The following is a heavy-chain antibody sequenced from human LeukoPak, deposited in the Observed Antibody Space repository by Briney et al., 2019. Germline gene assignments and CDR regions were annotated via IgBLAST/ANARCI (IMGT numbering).Heavy chain of an antibody. J-gene: IGHJ4*02. Sequence: SETLSLTCTVSGGSISSSSYSWTWIRQPPGKGLEWIGSIHYDGNTYYKPSLRSRVTISVDTSNQFSLRLSSATAADTATYYCARHPLNNYGHYYWGQGTLVTVSS. CDR1: GGSISSSSYS. D-gene: IGHD4-17*01. CDR2: IHYDGNT. V-gene: IGHV4-39*01. CDR3: ARHPLNNYGHYY.